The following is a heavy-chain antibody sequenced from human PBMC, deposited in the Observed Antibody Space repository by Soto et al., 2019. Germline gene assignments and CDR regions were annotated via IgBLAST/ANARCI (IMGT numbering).Heavy chain of an antibody. J-gene: IGHJ4*02. CDR2: ISRTTNYI. Sequence: GGSLRLSCAASGFTFTRYSLNWVRQAPGKGLEWVSSISRTTNYIYYGDSMKGRFTISRDNAKNSLYLEMNSLRAEDTAVYYCARESEDLTSNFDYWGQGTRVTVSS. V-gene: IGHV3-21*06. CDR3: ARESEDLTSNFDY. CDR1: GFTFTRYS.